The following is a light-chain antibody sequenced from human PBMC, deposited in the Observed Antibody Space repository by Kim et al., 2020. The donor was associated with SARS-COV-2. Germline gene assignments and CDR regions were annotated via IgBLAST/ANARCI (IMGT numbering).Light chain of an antibody. CDR2: RAS. J-gene: IGKJ4*01. V-gene: IGKV1-5*03. CDR1: QSVSTW. Sequence: ASVGDRVTITCRASQSVSTWLAWYQQKPGKAPKLLIYRASSLESGVPSRFSGSGSGTEFTLTISSLQPDDFATYYCLQYNDYPLTFGGGTKVDIK. CDR3: LQYNDYPLT.